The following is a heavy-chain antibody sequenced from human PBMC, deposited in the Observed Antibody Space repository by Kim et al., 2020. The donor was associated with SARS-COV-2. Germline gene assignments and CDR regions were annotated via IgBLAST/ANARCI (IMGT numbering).Heavy chain of an antibody. D-gene: IGHD2-15*01. CDR3: ARRMGDY. Sequence: SETLSLTCTVSGGSISSYYWSWIRQPPGKGLEWIGYIYYSGSTNYNPSLKSRVTISVDTSKNQFSLKLSSVTAADTAVYYCARRMGDYWGQGTLVTVSS. V-gene: IGHV4-59*01. CDR2: IYYSGST. CDR1: GGSISSYY. J-gene: IGHJ4*02.